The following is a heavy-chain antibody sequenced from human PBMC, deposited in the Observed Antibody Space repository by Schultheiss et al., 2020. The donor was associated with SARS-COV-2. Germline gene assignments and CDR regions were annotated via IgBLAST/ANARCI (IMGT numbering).Heavy chain of an antibody. CDR3: ARVLGYCSGGSCYSVYAFDY. Sequence: GESLKISCAASGFTFSSYWMSWVRQAPGKGLEWVANIKQDGSEKYYVDSVKGRFTISRDNAKNSLYLQMNSLRAEDTAVYYCARVLGYCSGGSCYSVYAFDYWGQGTLVTVSS. V-gene: IGHV3-7*01. CDR2: IKQDGSEK. D-gene: IGHD2-15*01. J-gene: IGHJ4*02. CDR1: GFTFSSYW.